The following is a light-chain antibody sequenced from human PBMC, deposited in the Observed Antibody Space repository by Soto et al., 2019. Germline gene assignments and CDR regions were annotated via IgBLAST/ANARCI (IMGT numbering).Light chain of an antibody. J-gene: IGLJ2*01. Sequence: QSVLTQPPSVSGAPGQRVTISCTGSSSNIGAGYDVHGYQQLPGTAPKLLIYGNSNLPSGVPDRFSGSKSGTSASLAITGLQAEDEADYYCQSYDSSLSGDVVFGGGTKLTVL. V-gene: IGLV1-40*01. CDR1: SSNIGAGYD. CDR3: QSYDSSLSGDVV. CDR2: GNS.